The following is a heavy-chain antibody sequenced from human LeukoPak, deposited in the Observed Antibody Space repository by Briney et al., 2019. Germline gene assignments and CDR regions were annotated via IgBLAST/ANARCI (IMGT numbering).Heavy chain of an antibody. CDR1: GGSFSGYY. Sequence: SETLSLTCAVYGGSFSGYYWSWIRQPPGKGLEWIGYIYYSGSTNYNPSLKSRVTISVDTSKNQFSLKLSSVTAADTAVYYCARFAPGIAAAGLNYFDYWGQGTLVTVSS. CDR2: IYYSGST. V-gene: IGHV4-59*08. CDR3: ARFAPGIAAAGLNYFDY. D-gene: IGHD6-13*01. J-gene: IGHJ4*02.